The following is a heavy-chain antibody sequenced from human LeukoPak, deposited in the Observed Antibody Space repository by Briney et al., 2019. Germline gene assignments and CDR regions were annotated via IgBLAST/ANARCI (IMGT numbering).Heavy chain of an antibody. Sequence: PGGSLRLSCAASGFTFDDYAMHWVRQVPGKGLEWVSGISWNSGSIGYADSVKGRFTISRDNAKNSLYLQMNSLRAEDMALYYCAKDLSSGWYSGGLDGWGQGTLVTVSS. CDR1: GFTFDDYA. CDR2: ISWNSGSI. V-gene: IGHV3-9*03. CDR3: AKDLSSGWYSGGLDG. J-gene: IGHJ4*02. D-gene: IGHD6-19*01.